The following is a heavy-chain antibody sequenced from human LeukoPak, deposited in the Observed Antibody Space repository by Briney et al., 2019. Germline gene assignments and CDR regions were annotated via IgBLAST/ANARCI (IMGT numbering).Heavy chain of an antibody. CDR2: IYYSGST. Sequence: PSETLSLTCTVSVGSISSGDYYWSWIRQPPGKGLEWIGNIYYSGSTYYNPSLKSRVTISVDTSKNQFSLKLSSVTAADTAVYYCARDLIRDFWSGYYGNYWGQGTLVTVSS. V-gene: IGHV4-30-4*08. J-gene: IGHJ4*02. CDR1: VGSISSGDYY. CDR3: ARDLIRDFWSGYYGNY. D-gene: IGHD3-3*01.